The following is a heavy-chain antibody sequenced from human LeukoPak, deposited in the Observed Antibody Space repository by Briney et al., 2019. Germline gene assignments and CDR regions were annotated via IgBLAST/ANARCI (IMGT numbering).Heavy chain of an antibody. Sequence: GGSLRLSCAASGFTFTPHAMHWVRQAPGMGLEWVAFIWFDRSNRYYADFVKGRFTIYKDNSENTLYLQMNSLRVEDTAVYYCAKDYVSGDGYWDFDYWGQGTLVTVSS. V-gene: IGHV3-30*02. CDR1: GFTFTPHA. J-gene: IGHJ4*02. CDR3: AKDYVSGDGYWDFDY. D-gene: IGHD5-24*01. CDR2: IWFDRSNR.